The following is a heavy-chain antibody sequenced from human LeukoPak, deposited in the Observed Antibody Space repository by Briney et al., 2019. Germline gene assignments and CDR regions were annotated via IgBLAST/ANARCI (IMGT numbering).Heavy chain of an antibody. CDR1: GFTFSSYS. J-gene: IGHJ4*02. CDR2: ISSSSSYI. D-gene: IGHD6-6*01. V-gene: IGHV3-21*04. Sequence: GGSLRLSCAASGFTFSSYSMNWVRQAPGKGLEWVSSISSSSSYIYYADSVKGRLTISRDNSKNTLYLQMNSLRADDTAVYYCAKDTPSPYWGQGTLVTVSS. CDR3: AKDTPSPY.